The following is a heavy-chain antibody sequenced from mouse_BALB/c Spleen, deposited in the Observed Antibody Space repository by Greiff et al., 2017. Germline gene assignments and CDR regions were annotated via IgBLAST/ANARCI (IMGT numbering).Heavy chain of an antibody. Sequence: QVQLQQPGAELVKPGASVKLSCKASGYTFTSYYMYWVKQRPGQGLEWIGGINPNNGGTSYNQKFKGKATLTVDKSSSTAYMELRSLTSEDSAVYYCARAPLHYYAMDYWGQGTSVTVSS. J-gene: IGHJ4*01. CDR1: GYTFTSYY. CDR3: ARAPLHYYAMDY. V-gene: IGHV1-53*01. CDR2: INPNNGGT.